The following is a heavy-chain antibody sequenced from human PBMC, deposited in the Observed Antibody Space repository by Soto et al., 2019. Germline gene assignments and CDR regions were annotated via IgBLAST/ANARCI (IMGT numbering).Heavy chain of an antibody. CDR2: IYSGGST. V-gene: IGHV3-53*01. D-gene: IGHD3-22*01. CDR3: AREKGYYHDSSHYYYYYGMDV. J-gene: IGHJ6*02. CDR1: GFTVSSNY. Sequence: PGGSLRLSCAASGFTVSSNYMSWVRQAPGKGLEWVSVIYSGGSTYYADSAKGRFTIPRDNSKNTLYLQMNSLRAEDTAVYYCAREKGYYHDSSHYYYYYGMDVWGQGTTVTVSS.